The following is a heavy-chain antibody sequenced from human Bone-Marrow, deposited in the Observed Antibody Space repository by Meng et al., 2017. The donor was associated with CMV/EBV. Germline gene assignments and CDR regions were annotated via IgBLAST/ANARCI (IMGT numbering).Heavy chain of an antibody. J-gene: IGHJ6*02. CDR2: IYYSGST. Sequence: SETLSLTCTVSGGSISSYYWSWIRQPPGKGLEWIGYIYYSGSTNYNPSLKSRVTISVDTSKNQFSLKLSSVTAADTAVYYCARDIIFIVGATTGMDVWGQGTTVAFSS. V-gene: IGHV4-59*01. CDR3: ARDIIFIVGATTGMDV. CDR1: GGSISSYY. D-gene: IGHD1-26*01.